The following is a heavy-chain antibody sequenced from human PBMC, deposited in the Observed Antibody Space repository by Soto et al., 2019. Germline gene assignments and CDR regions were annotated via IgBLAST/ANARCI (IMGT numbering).Heavy chain of an antibody. V-gene: IGHV5-51*01. D-gene: IGHD2-15*01. CDR3: ARRGYCSGGSCWVTPGNWFDP. Sequence: GESLKISCKGSGYSFTSYWIGWVRHIPGKGLEWMGIIYPGDSDTRYSPSFQGQVTISADKSISTAYLQWSSLKASDTAMYYCARRGYCSGGSCWVTPGNWFDPWGQGTLVTVPS. CDR1: GYSFTSYW. CDR2: IYPGDSDT. J-gene: IGHJ5*02.